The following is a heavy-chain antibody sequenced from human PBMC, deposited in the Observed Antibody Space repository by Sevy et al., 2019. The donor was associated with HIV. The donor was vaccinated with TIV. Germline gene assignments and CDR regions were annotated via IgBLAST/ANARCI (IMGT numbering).Heavy chain of an antibody. D-gene: IGHD1-26*01. CDR1: GFTFDDYA. CDR3: AKGSIPSGSYYGGWTDY. CDR2: ISWNSGSI. V-gene: IGHV3-9*01. Sequence: GGSLRLSCAASGFTFDDYAMHWVRQAPGKGLEWVSGISWNSGSIGYADSVKGRFTISRDNAKNSLYLQINSLRAEDTALYYCAKGSIPSGSYYGGWTDYWGQGTLVTVSS. J-gene: IGHJ4*02.